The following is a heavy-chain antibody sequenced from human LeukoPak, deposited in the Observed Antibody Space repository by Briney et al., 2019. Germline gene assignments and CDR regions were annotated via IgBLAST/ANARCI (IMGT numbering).Heavy chain of an antibody. Sequence: SVKVSCKASGGTFSSYAISWVRQAPGQGLEGMGRIIHVISIANYAQKFQGRVTTTADKSTSTAYMELSGLRSEDTAVYYWAILDCSGGICPWGQGTLVTVSS. V-gene: IGHV1-69*04. D-gene: IGHD2-15*01. CDR3: AILDCSGGICP. J-gene: IGHJ5*02. CDR2: IIHVISIA. CDR1: GGTFSSYA.